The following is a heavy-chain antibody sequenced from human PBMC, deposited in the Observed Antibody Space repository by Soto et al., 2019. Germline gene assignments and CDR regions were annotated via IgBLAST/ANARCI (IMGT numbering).Heavy chain of an antibody. V-gene: IGHV3-30-3*01. Sequence: QVQLVESGGGVDQPGRSLRLSCAASGFTFSSYAMHWVRQAPGKGLEWVAVISYDGSNKYYADTVKGRFTIARDNSKNTLYMQMNSLSAQDTAVYYCARDGHCSSTSCYLDYWGQGTLVTVSS. CDR1: GFTFSSYA. CDR2: ISYDGSNK. J-gene: IGHJ4*02. D-gene: IGHD2-2*03. CDR3: ARDGHCSSTSCYLDY.